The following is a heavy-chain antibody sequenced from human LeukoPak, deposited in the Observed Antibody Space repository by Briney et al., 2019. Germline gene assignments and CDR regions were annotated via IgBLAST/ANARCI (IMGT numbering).Heavy chain of an antibody. CDR1: GFTFSSYS. J-gene: IGHJ4*02. D-gene: IGHD3-22*01. CDR3: TRDGAYYYNTGANYCDY. CDR2: ISSSSTYI. Sequence: GGSLRLSCAASGFTFSSYSMNWVRQAPGKGLERVSFISSSSTYIYYADSVKGRFTISRDNARNSLYLQMNSLRAEDTAVYHCTRDGAYYYNTGANYCDYWGQGTLVTVSS. V-gene: IGHV3-21*01.